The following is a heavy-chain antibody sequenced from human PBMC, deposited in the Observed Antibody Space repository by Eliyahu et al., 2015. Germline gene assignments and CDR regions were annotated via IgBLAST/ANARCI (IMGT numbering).Heavy chain of an antibody. V-gene: IGHV3-72*01. CDR2: IRNKANSYST. CDR3: TRVRPNYYFDF. CDR1: GXTFSDHY. J-gene: IGHJ4*02. Sequence: EVQLVESGGGLVQPGGSLRXSCAASGXTFSDHYMDWVRQAXGKGXEWVXRIRNKANSYSTEYATSVKGRFTISRDDSKNSLFLQMNSLKTEDTAVYFCTRVRPNYYFDFWGQGTLVTVSS. D-gene: IGHD2-8*01.